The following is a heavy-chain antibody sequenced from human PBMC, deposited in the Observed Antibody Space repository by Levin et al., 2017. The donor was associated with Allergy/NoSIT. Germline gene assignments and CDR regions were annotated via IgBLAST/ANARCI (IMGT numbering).Heavy chain of an antibody. Sequence: SETLSLTCAVYGGSFSGYYWSWIRQPPGKGLEWIGEINHSGSTNYNPSLKSRVTISVDTSKNQFSLKLSSVTAADTAVYYCARGRTTVTTGYGYWGQGTLVTVSS. V-gene: IGHV4-34*01. D-gene: IGHD4-17*01. CDR2: INHSGST. CDR3: ARGRTTVTTGYGY. CDR1: GGSFSGYY. J-gene: IGHJ4*02.